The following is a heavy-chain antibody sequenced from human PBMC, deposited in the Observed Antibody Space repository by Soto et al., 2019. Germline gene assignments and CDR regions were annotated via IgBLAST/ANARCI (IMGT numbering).Heavy chain of an antibody. CDR1: GFTFDDYT. CDR3: AKGDGASYCSSSSCSIDY. J-gene: IGHJ4*02. CDR2: ISWDGGST. V-gene: IGHV3-43*01. Sequence: GGSLRLSCAASGFTFDDYTMHWVRQAPGKGLEWVSLISWDGGSTYYADSVKGRFTISRDNTKNSLYVQMNSLRTEDTALYYCAKGDGASYCSSSSCSIDYWGQGTLVTVSS. D-gene: IGHD2-2*01.